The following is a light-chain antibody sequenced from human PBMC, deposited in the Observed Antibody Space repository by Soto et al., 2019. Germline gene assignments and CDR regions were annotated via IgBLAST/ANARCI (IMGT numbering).Light chain of an antibody. V-gene: IGKV3-20*01. J-gene: IGKJ4*01. CDR2: DAS. CDR3: QHFSSYPLT. Sequence: EFVLTHSPGTLSLSPGERATLSCRASQTVRNNYLAWYQQKPGQAPRLLIYDASSRANGIPDRFSGGGSGKDLTRTISRLEPEDFEVYYCQHFSSYPLTLVGGTKVDIK. CDR1: QTVRNNY.